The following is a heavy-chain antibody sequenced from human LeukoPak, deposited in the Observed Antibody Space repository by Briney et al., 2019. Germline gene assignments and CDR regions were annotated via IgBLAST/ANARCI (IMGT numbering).Heavy chain of an antibody. CDR3: ARDLHYYDILTGYSDHYYYGMDV. J-gene: IGHJ6*02. CDR2: ISSSSSYI. D-gene: IGHD3-9*01. V-gene: IGHV3-21*01. CDR1: GFTFSSYS. Sequence: GGSLRLSCAASGFTFSSYSMNWVRQAPGTGLEWVSSISSSSSYIYYADSVKGRFTISRDNAKNSLYLQMNSLRAEDTAVYYCARDLHYYDILTGYSDHYYYGMDVWGQGTTVTVSS.